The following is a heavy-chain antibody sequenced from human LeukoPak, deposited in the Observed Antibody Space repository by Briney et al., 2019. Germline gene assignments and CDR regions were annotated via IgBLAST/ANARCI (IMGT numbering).Heavy chain of an antibody. J-gene: IGHJ4*02. CDR1: GFTFSSYA. Sequence: GGSLRLSCAASGFTFSSYAMSWVRQAPGKGLEWVSAISGSGGSTYYADSVKGRFTISGDNSKNTLHLQMNSLRAEDTAVYYCASHVSYCSGGSCYSSGYYFDYWGQGTLVTVSS. CDR3: ASHVSYCSGGSCYSSGYYFDY. V-gene: IGHV3-23*01. CDR2: ISGSGGST. D-gene: IGHD2-15*01.